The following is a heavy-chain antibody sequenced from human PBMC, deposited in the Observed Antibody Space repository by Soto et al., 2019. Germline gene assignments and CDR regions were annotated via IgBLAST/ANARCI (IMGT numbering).Heavy chain of an antibody. J-gene: IGHJ4*02. Sequence: GGSLRLSCAASGFTVSGNYMSWVRQAPGKGLEWVSLIYSGGSTYYADSVKGRFTISRDNSKNTLYLQLNSLRAEDTAMYYCARDSTYSGYDYWGQGTLVTVSS. V-gene: IGHV3-66*01. D-gene: IGHD5-12*01. CDR2: IYSGGST. CDR1: GFTVSGNY. CDR3: ARDSTYSGYDY.